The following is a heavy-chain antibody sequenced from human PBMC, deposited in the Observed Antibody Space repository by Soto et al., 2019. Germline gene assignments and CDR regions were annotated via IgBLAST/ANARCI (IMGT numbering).Heavy chain of an antibody. CDR3: ARRDVFDY. CDR1: GAPVGAYY. V-gene: IGHV4-59*08. D-gene: IGHD3-10*02. CDR2: IYYTGST. Sequence: SETLSLTCAVSGAPVGAYYWNWLRQPPGKGLEWIAYIYYTGSTYYNPSLKSRVTISVDTSKNQFSLKLSSVTAADTAVYYCARRDVFDYWGQGTLVTVSS. J-gene: IGHJ4*02.